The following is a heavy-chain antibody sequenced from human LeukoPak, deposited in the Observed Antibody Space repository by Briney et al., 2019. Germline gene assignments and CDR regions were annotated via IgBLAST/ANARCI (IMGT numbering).Heavy chain of an antibody. CDR2: IYHSGST. CDR3: ARHRGPSKYYDILTGYYNFDY. V-gene: IGHV4-39*01. Sequence: SETLSLTCTVSGGSISNTFYYWGWIRQSPGKGLEWIGTIYHSGSTYYNPSLKSRVTISVDTSKNQFSLKLSSVTAADTAVYYCARHRGPSKYYDILTGYYNFDYWGQGTLVTVSS. CDR1: GGSISNTFYY. D-gene: IGHD3-9*01. J-gene: IGHJ4*02.